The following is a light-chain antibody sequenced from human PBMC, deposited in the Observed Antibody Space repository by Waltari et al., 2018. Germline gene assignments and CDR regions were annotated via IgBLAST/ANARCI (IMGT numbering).Light chain of an antibody. Sequence: DVQMTQSPSTLTASVGDRVTITCRASQSVSRRLASYQQTPGKAPNLLIYKASTLGGGVPSRFSGSVSGTEFTLTISSLQPDDFVTYYCQQYSTYPLTFGGGTKVEI. J-gene: IGKJ4*01. CDR2: KAS. CDR1: QSVSRR. CDR3: QQYSTYPLT. V-gene: IGKV1-5*03.